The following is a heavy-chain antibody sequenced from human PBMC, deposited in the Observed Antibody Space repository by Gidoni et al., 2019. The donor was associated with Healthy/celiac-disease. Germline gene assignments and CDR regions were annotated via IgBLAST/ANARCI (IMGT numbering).Heavy chain of an antibody. CDR2: IRRKAYGGTT. CDR3: TRSSSWINGGRSY. Sequence: EVQLVASGGGLVKPGRSLRLSCTASGFTFGDYAMSWVRQAPGKGLEWVGVIRRKAYGGTTEYAASVKGRLTISRDDSKSIAYLQMNSRKTEDTAVYYCTRSSSWINGGRSYWGQGTLVTVSS. CDR1: GFTFGDYA. D-gene: IGHD6-13*01. J-gene: IGHJ4*02. V-gene: IGHV3-49*04.